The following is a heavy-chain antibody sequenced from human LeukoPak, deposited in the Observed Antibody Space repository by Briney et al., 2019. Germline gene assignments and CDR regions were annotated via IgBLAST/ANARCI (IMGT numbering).Heavy chain of an antibody. J-gene: IGHJ5*02. V-gene: IGHV4-59*01. CDR3: AREGTSGTNLNSFDP. CDR1: GGSISSYY. CDR2: ISYSRNT. Sequence: SETLSLTCTVSGGSISSYYWSWIRQPPGKALERIGYISYSRNTNFNPSLKIRFTISGAASKNQFTLKLSSVTAADTAAYYCAREGTSGTNLNSFDPWGQGTLVTASS. D-gene: IGHD1-1*01.